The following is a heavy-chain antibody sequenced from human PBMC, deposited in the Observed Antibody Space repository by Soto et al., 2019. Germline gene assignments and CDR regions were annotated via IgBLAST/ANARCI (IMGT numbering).Heavy chain of an antibody. CDR2: ISSSSSTI. Sequence: EVQLVESGGGLVQPGGSLRLSCAASGFTFSSYSMNWVRQAPGKGLEWVSYISSSSSTIYYADSVKGRFTISRDNAKNSMYLQMNSLRAEDTAVYYCASGDLDSSGWNYWGQGTLVTVSS. J-gene: IGHJ4*02. V-gene: IGHV3-48*01. CDR1: GFTFSSYS. D-gene: IGHD6-19*01. CDR3: ASGDLDSSGWNY.